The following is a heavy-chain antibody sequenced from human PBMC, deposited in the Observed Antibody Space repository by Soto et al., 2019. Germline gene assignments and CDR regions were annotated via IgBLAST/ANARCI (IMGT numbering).Heavy chain of an antibody. V-gene: IGHV1-69*06. J-gene: IGHJ4*02. CDR2: IIPAFGTA. CDR1: GGTFNSYL. Sequence: SVKVSCKTSGGTFNSYLIDWVRQAPGQGLEWMGGIIPAFGTAKYAQKFQGRVTITADKSTTTAYMELRTLTSEDTAVYYCARGLDQPPVGLYFDTWGQGTLVTVSS. CDR3: ARGLDQPPVGLYFDT. D-gene: IGHD2-2*01.